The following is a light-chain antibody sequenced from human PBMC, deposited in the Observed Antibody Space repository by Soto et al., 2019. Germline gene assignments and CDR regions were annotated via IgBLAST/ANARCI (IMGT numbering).Light chain of an antibody. V-gene: IGLV1-44*01. CDR2: TNT. CDR3: ASWDDSLNGPV. CDR1: SSNVGGNP. Sequence: QSALTQPPSASGTPGQRVTISCSGSSSNVGGNPVNWYQHVPTTAPKLLIYTNTQRPSGVPDRFSGSKSGTSASLAISGLQSEEEADYYCASWDDSLNGPVFGTGTKVTVL. J-gene: IGLJ1*01.